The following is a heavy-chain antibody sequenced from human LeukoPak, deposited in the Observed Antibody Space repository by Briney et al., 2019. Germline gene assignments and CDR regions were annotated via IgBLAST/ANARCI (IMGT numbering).Heavy chain of an antibody. CDR1: GGSVSSSIYH. CDR2: IYYTGNT. V-gene: IGHV4-39*01. CDR3: ARLRTRTPGDY. J-gene: IGHJ4*02. Sequence: SETLSLTCSVSGGSVSSSIYHWGWIRQPPGKGLEWIGSIYYTGNTYYNPSLKSRLTISVDTSKNQFSLKVRSVTAADTALYHCARLRTRTPGDYWGQGTLVTVSS. D-gene: IGHD1-1*01.